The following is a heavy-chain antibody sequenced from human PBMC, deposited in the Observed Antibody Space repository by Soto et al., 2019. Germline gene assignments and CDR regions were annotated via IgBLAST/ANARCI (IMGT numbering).Heavy chain of an antibody. CDR2: IYYSGST. Sequence: PSETLSLTCTVSGGSVGSGSYYWSWIRQPPGKGLEWIGYIYYSGSTNYNPSLKSRVTISVDTSKNQFSLKLSSVTAADTAVYYCARYTIAARLFDYWGQGTLVTVSS. J-gene: IGHJ4*02. V-gene: IGHV4-61*01. CDR3: ARYTIAARLFDY. CDR1: GGSVGSGSYY. D-gene: IGHD6-6*01.